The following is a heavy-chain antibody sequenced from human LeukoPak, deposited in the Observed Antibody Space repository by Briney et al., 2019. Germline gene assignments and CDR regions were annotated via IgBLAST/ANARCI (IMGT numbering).Heavy chain of an antibody. CDR3: ARGPTSPTYYYDSSGPN. CDR2: IYYSGST. D-gene: IGHD3-22*01. CDR1: GGSISSYY. V-gene: IGHV4-59*08. Sequence: SETLSLTCTVSGGSISSYYWSWIRQPPGKGLEWIGYIYYSGSTNYNPSLKSRVTISVDTSKNQFSLKLSSVTAADTAVYYCARGPTSPTYYYDSSGPNWGQGTLVTVSS. J-gene: IGHJ4*02.